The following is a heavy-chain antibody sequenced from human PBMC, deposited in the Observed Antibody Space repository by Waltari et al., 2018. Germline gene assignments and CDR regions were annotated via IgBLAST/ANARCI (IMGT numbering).Heavy chain of an antibody. D-gene: IGHD2-2*01. J-gene: IGHJ4*02. V-gene: IGHV3-7*01. CDR1: GFTFSSYW. CDR2: IKQDGSEK. CDR3: ARDLRYCSSTSCFSFDY. Sequence: EVQLVESGGGLVQPGGSLRLSCAASGFTFSSYWMSWVRKAPGKGLEWVANIKQDGSEKYYVDSVKGRFTISRDNAKNSLYLQMNSLRAEDTAVYYCARDLRYCSSTSCFSFDYWGQGTLVTVSS.